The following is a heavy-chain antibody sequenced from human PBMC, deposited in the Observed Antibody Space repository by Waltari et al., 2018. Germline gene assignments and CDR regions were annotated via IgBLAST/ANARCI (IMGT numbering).Heavy chain of an antibody. CDR2: ISSSSSTI. Sequence: EVQLVESGGGLVQPGGSLRLSCAASGFTFSSYSMTWVRQAPGKGLEWVSYISSSSSTIYYADSVKGRFTISRDNAKNSLYLQMNSLRAEDTAVYYCARAPDAFDIWGQGTMVTVSS. J-gene: IGHJ3*02. CDR1: GFTFSSYS. V-gene: IGHV3-48*04. CDR3: ARAPDAFDI.